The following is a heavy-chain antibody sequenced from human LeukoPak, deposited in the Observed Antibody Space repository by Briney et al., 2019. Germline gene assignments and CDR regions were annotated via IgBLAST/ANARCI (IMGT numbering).Heavy chain of an antibody. CDR2: ISGSGGST. V-gene: IGHV3-23*01. J-gene: IGHJ4*02. CDR3: AKDLYYDILTGYLGEEY. Sequence: GGSLRLSCAASGFTFSSYAMSWVRQAPGKGLEWVSAISGSGGSTYYADSVKGRFTISRDNSKNTLYLQMNSLRAEDTAVYYCAKDLYYDILTGYLGEEYWGQGTLVTVSS. CDR1: GFTFSSYA. D-gene: IGHD3-9*01.